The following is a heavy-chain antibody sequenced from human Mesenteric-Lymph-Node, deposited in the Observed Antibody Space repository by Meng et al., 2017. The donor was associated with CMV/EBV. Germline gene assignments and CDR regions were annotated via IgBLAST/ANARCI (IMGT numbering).Heavy chain of an antibody. Sequence: GESLKISCAASGFTFSDYYMTWIRQAPGKGLEWVSYISGSSRTIYYAASVRGRFTISRDNANSSLYLQLNSLRAEDTAIYYCAKDRMVYGTWGQGTLVTVSS. CDR1: GFTFSDYY. J-gene: IGHJ4*02. CDR2: ISGSSRTI. D-gene: IGHD2-8*01. V-gene: IGHV3-11*04. CDR3: AKDRMVYGT.